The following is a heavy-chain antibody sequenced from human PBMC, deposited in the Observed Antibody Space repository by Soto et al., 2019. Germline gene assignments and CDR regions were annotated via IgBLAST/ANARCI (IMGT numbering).Heavy chain of an antibody. CDR3: ARDETGYCSGGSCYWGPSYMDV. J-gene: IGHJ6*03. Sequence: ASVKVSCKASGYTFTSYGISWVRQAPGQGLEWMGWISAYNGNTNYAQKLQGRVTMTTDTSTSTAYMELRSLRSDDTAVYYCARDETGYCSGGSCYWGPSYMDVWGKGTTVTVSS. D-gene: IGHD2-15*01. CDR1: GYTFTSYG. CDR2: ISAYNGNT. V-gene: IGHV1-18*01.